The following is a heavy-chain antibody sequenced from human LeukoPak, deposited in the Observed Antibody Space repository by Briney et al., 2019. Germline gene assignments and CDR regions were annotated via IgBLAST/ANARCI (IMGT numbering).Heavy chain of an antibody. CDR3: AADLHYYGSGSFGPTLYYFDY. D-gene: IGHD3-10*01. J-gene: IGHJ4*02. V-gene: IGHV1-58*01. CDR2: IVVGSGNT. CDR1: GFTFTSSA. Sequence: ASVKVSCKASGFTFTSSAVQWVRQARGQRLEWIGWIVVGSGNTNYAQKFQERVTITRDMSTSTAYMELSGLRSEDTAVYYCAADLHYYGSGSFGPTLYYFDYWGQGTLVTVSS.